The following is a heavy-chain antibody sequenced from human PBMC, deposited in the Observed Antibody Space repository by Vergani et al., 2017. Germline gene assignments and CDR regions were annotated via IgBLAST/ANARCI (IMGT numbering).Heavy chain of an antibody. CDR3: ARALSGSYHPSYWYFDL. D-gene: IGHD1-26*01. V-gene: IGHV4-59*01. CDR1: GGSLSSYY. Sequence: QVQLQESGPGLVKPSETLSLTCTVSGGSLSSYYWSWIRQPPGKGLEWIGYIYYSGSTNYNPSLKSRVTISVDTSKNQFSLKLSSVTAADTAVYYCARALSGSYHPSYWYFDLWGRGTLVTVSS. J-gene: IGHJ2*01. CDR2: IYYSGST.